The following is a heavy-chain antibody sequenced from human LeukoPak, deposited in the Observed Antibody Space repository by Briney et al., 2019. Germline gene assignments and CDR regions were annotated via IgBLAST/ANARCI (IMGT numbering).Heavy chain of an antibody. J-gene: IGHJ6*02. CDR2: ISYDGSDK. D-gene: IGHD3-10*01. CDR1: GSTFNRFA. CDR3: AQGGSEIYYYYHGMDV. Sequence: GRSPRLSCAASGSTFNRFAMHWVRQAPGKGLEWVAVISYDGSDKYYADSVKGRFTISRDNSKNTLYLQMNSLRVEDTAVFYCAQGGSEIYYYYHGMDVWGQGTTVTVSS. V-gene: IGHV3-30*18.